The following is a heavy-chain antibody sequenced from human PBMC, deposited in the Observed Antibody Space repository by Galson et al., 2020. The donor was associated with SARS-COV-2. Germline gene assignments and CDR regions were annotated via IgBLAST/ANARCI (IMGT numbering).Heavy chain of an antibody. V-gene: IGHV3-30-3*01. CDR2: LSSSFLPP. D-gene: IGHD6-6*01. J-gene: IGHJ4*02. CDR1: FFTFLLSS. CDR3: ARDPSRPVEYSSSFDY. Sequence: GESLKISCASSFFTFLLSSLPFFLPSPFPFLSFFSFLSSSFLPPSSADSVKGRFTISRDNSKNTLYLQMNSLRAEDTAVYYCARDPSRPVEYSSSFDYWGQGTLVTVSS.